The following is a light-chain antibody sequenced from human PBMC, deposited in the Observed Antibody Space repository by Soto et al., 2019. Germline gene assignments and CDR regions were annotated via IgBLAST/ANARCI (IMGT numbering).Light chain of an antibody. CDR1: SSDVGAHDF. CDR3: NSYTLSKTVI. V-gene: IGLV2-14*01. J-gene: IGLJ2*01. Sequence: QSVLTQPASVSGSPGQSITISCSGTSSDVGAHDFVSWHQHHPDKAPKVIIFEVTKRPSGVSNRFSGSKTGNTASLTISGLQAEDEADYYCNSYTLSKTVIFGGGTKLTVL. CDR2: EVT.